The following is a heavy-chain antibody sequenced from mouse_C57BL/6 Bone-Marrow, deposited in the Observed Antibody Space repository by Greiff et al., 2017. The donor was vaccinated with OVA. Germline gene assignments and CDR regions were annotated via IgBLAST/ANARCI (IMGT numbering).Heavy chain of an antibody. Sequence: QVQLQQPGAELVKPGASVKISCKASGYAFSSYWMNWVKQRPGKGLEWIGQIYPGDGDTNYNGKFKGKATLTADKSSSTAYMQLSSLTSEDSAVYFCAYYGSSYGYFDYWGQGTTLTVSS. D-gene: IGHD1-1*01. CDR1: GYAFSSYW. CDR2: IYPGDGDT. CDR3: AYYGSSYGYFDY. V-gene: IGHV1-80*01. J-gene: IGHJ2*01.